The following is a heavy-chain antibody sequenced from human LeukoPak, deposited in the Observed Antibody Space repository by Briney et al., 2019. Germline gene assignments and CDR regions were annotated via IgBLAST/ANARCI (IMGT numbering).Heavy chain of an antibody. CDR3: TRIRESLGLGAFDI. CDR1: GFSFSNYW. V-gene: IGHV3-74*03. Sequence: GGSLRLSCAASGFSFSNYWMCWVRQAPGKGLVCVSRINSDGSTTTYADSVKGRFTISRDNAKNTLYLQMNSLRAEDSALYYCTRIRESLGLGAFDIWGQGTMVTVSS. J-gene: IGHJ3*02. D-gene: IGHD7-27*01. CDR2: INSDGSTT.